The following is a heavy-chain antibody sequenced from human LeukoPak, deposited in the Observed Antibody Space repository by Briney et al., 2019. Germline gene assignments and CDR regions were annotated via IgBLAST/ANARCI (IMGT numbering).Heavy chain of an antibody. J-gene: IGHJ6*02. V-gene: IGHV3-33*01. Sequence: GGSLRLSCVASGFTFSSYGMQWVRQAPGKGLEWVAVIWFDGSKRYYADSVKGRFTISRDNSKNTLYLQMNSLRAEDTAVYYCARTYYDFWSGYHQTSYYYYYGMDVWGQGTTVTVSS. CDR1: GFTFSSYG. CDR2: IWFDGSKR. D-gene: IGHD3-3*01. CDR3: ARTYYDFWSGYHQTSYYYYYGMDV.